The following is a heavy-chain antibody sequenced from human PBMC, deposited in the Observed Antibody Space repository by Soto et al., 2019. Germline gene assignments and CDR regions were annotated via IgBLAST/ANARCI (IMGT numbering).Heavy chain of an antibody. CDR1: GFNFSDYY. D-gene: IGHD5-12*01. CDR3: ARDPFSGYSGYVHAFDI. Sequence: QVQLVESWGGVVKPGGSLRLSCAASGFNFSDYYMRWIRQAPGTGLEGVSYISSSGSTLYYADSVKGRFTISRDNAKNSLYLQMNSLRAEDTAVYYCARDPFSGYSGYVHAFDIWGQGTMVTVSS. CDR2: ISSSGSTL. J-gene: IGHJ3*02. V-gene: IGHV3-11*01.